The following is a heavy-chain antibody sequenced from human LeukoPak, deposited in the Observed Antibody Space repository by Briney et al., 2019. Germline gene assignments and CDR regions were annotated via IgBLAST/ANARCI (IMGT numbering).Heavy chain of an antibody. Sequence: PGRSLRLSCAASGFTFSSYVMHWVRQAPGKGLEWVAIISYDGSNEYYADSVKGRFTISRDNSKNTLYLQMNSLRAEDTAVYYCRDPFDYWGQGTLVTVSS. J-gene: IGHJ4*02. CDR1: GFTFSSYV. CDR3: RDPFDY. CDR2: ISYDGSNE. V-gene: IGHV3-30*04.